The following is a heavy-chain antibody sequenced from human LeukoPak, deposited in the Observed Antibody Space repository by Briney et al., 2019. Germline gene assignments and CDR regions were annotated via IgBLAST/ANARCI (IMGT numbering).Heavy chain of an antibody. J-gene: IGHJ4*02. Sequence: PSETLSLTCAVYGGSFSSYYWGWIRQPPGKGLEWIGSIYYSGSTYYNPSLKSRVTISVDTSKNQFSLKLRSVTAADTAVYYCARDRMGTVMVPIDYWGQGTLVTVSS. CDR3: ARDRMGTVMVPIDY. D-gene: IGHD5-18*01. CDR2: IYYSGST. CDR1: GGSFSSYY. V-gene: IGHV4-39*07.